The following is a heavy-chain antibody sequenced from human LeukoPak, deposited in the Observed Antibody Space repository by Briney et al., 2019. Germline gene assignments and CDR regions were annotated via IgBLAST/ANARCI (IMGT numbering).Heavy chain of an antibody. Sequence: SETLSLTCTVSGGSISSYYWSWIRQPAGKGLEWIGRIYTSGSTNYNPSLKSRVTMSVDTSKNQFSLKLSSVTAADMAVYYCARVRPHYDILTGYYLPYYYYMDVWGKGTTVTVSS. CDR3: ARVRPHYDILTGYYLPYYYYMDV. J-gene: IGHJ6*03. V-gene: IGHV4-4*07. D-gene: IGHD3-9*01. CDR2: IYTSGST. CDR1: GGSISSYY.